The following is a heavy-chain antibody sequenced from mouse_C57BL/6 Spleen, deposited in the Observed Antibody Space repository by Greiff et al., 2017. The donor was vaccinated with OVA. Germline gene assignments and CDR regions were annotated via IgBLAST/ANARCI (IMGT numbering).Heavy chain of an antibody. CDR3: ARGGGSSYLYWYFDV. D-gene: IGHD1-1*01. J-gene: IGHJ1*03. CDR2: INPNNGGT. CDR1: GYTFTDYY. V-gene: IGHV1-26*01. Sequence: EVQLQQSGPELVKPGASVKISCKASGYTFTDYYMNWVKQSHGKSLEWIGDINPNNGGTSYNQKFKGKATLTVDKSSSTAYMELRSLTSEDSAVYYCARGGGSSYLYWYFDVWGTGTTVTVSS.